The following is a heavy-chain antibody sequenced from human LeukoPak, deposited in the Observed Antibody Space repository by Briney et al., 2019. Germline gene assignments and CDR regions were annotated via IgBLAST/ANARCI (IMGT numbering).Heavy chain of an antibody. J-gene: IGHJ6*03. CDR3: ARGPPRGKYYYMDV. V-gene: IGHV3-13*01. CDR1: GFTFRSFD. Sequence: GGSLTLSCAASGFTFRSFDMHWVRQPTGQGLACVPTIGTASDTYYPGSVEGRFTLSRGSAKNSLYLQMNSLTAGDTAVYYCARGPPRGKYYYMDVWGKGTTVTVSS. D-gene: IGHD1-1*01. CDR2: IGTASDT.